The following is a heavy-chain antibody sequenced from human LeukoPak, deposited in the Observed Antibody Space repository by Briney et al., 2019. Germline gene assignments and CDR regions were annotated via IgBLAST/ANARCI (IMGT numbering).Heavy chain of an antibody. CDR2: ISYDGSNK. D-gene: IGHD5-18*01. CDR1: GFTFSSYA. CDR3: ARDGGIQLWLHYFDY. V-gene: IGHV3-30-3*01. Sequence: PGRSLRLSCAASGFTFSSYAMHWVRQAPGKGLEWVAVISYDGSNKYYADSVKGRFTISRDNSKNTLYLQMNSLRAEDTAVYYCARDGGIQLWLHYFDYWGQGTPVTVSS. J-gene: IGHJ4*02.